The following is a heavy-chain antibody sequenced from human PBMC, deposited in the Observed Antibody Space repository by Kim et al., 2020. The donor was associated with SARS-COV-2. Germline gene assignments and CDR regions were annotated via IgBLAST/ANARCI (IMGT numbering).Heavy chain of an antibody. J-gene: IGHJ4*02. D-gene: IGHD6-19*01. V-gene: IGHV3-23*01. CDR2: ISGSGGST. Sequence: GGSLRLSCAASGFTFSSYAMSWVRQAPGKGLEWVSVISGSGGSTYYADSVKGRFTISRDNSKNTLYLQMNSLRAEDTAVYYCASQQQWLTYFDYWGQGTLVTVSS. CDR3: ASQQQWLTYFDY. CDR1: GFTFSSYA.